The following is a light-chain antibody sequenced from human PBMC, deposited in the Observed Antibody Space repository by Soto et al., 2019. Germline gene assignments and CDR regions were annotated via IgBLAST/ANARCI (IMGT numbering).Light chain of an antibody. CDR2: GAS. V-gene: IGKV3-20*01. J-gene: IGKJ5*01. CDR3: QQYGKSLSIT. Sequence: EMVMTQSSATRSVSPGERATLSCRASQSVSSNLAWYQQKPGQAPRLLIYGASTRATGIPDRFSGSGSGTDFTLTISRVEPEDFAVYYCQQYGKSLSITFGQGTRLEIK. CDR1: QSVSSN.